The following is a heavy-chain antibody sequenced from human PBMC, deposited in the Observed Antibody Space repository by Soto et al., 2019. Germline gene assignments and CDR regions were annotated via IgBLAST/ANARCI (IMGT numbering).Heavy chain of an antibody. J-gene: IGHJ6*02. CDR3: ARESLRYDILTGYYGSYYYGMDV. CDR1: GGSISSSNW. CDR2: IYHSGST. V-gene: IGHV4-4*02. Sequence: SETLSLTCAVSGGSISSSNWWSWVRQPPGKGLEWIGEIYHSGSTNYNPSLKSRVTISVDKSKNQFSLKLSSVTAADTAVYYYARESLRYDILTGYYGSYYYGMDVWGQGTTVT. D-gene: IGHD3-9*01.